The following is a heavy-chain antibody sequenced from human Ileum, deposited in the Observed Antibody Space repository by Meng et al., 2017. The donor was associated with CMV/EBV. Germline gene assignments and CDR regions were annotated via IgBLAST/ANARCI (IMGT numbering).Heavy chain of an antibody. D-gene: IGHD1-20*01. V-gene: IGHV4-39*07. CDR1: AGSISRDYYP. Sequence: PLHDARRGLSKPSDTLSLTSTVPAGSISRDYYPLVRLPQPPGKGLGWIGSIYYNGNTPYTPSLKSRVTISLDTSKNQFSLRLSSVTAADTAVYYCARDITGSHFDHWGQGVLVTVSS. CDR3: ARDITGSHFDH. CDR2: IYYNGNT. J-gene: IGHJ4*02.